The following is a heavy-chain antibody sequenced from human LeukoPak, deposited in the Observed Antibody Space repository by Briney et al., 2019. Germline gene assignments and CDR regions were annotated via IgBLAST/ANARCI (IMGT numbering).Heavy chain of an antibody. CDR2: IYTSGST. V-gene: IGHV4-4*07. CDR1: GGSVTGYY. CDR3: AGGVVSGYYPHYYYYYMDV. Sequence: SETLSLTCTVSGGSVTGYYWSWIRQPPGKGLEWIGRIYTSGSTNYNPSLKSRVTMSVDTSKNQVSLKLSSVTAADTAVYYCAGGVVSGYYPHYYYYYMDVWGKGTTVTVSS. D-gene: IGHD3-22*01. J-gene: IGHJ6*03.